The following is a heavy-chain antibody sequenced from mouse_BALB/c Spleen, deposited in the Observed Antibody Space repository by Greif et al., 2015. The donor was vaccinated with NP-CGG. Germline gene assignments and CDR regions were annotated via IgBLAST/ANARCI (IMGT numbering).Heavy chain of an antibody. D-gene: IGHD1-1*01. CDR3: ARYYYGSRAYAMDY. V-gene: IGHV3-8*02. Sequence: DVKLVESGPSLVKPSQTLSLTCSVTGDSITSGYWNWIRKFPGNKLEYMGYISYSGSTYYNPSLKSRISITRDTSKNQYYLQLNSVTTEDTATYYCARYYYGSRAYAMDYWGQGTSVTVSS. J-gene: IGHJ4*01. CDR1: GDSITSGY. CDR2: ISYSGST.